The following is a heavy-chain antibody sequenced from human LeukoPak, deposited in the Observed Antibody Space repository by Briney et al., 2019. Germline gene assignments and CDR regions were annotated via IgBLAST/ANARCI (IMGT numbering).Heavy chain of an antibody. D-gene: IGHD3-22*01. CDR2: INHSGST. Sequence: SETLSLTCAVYGGSFSGCYWSWIRQPPGKGLEWIGEINHSGSTNYDPSLKSRVTISVDTSKNQFSLKVTSVTAADTAVYYCARDLAVLGYFHFDYWGQGTLVTVSS. J-gene: IGHJ4*02. CDR1: GGSFSGCY. V-gene: IGHV4-34*01. CDR3: ARDLAVLGYFHFDY.